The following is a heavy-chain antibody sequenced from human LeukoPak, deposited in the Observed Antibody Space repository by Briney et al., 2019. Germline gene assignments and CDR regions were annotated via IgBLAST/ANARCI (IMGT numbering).Heavy chain of an antibody. CDR2: IKSKTDGETT. Sequence: GGSLRLSCVDSGFTFTNAWMSWVRQAPGKGLEWIGRIKSKTDGETTNYAEPVRGRFTISRDDSKSAAYLQMNSLKIEDTAVYYCTTDLGTYYHGSQRLIPIDYWGQGTLVTVSS. CDR1: GFTFTNAW. J-gene: IGHJ4*02. V-gene: IGHV3-15*01. D-gene: IGHD3-10*01. CDR3: TTDLGTYYHGSQRLIPIDY.